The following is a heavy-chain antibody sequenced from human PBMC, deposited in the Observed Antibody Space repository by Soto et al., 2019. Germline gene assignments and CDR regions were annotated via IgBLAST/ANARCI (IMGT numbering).Heavy chain of an antibody. CDR2: INSDGSST. D-gene: IGHD5-12*01. CDR3: ARAGRDGYKSAPFDY. CDR1: GFTFSNYW. J-gene: IGHJ4*02. Sequence: EVQLVESGGGLVQPGGSLRLSCAASGFTFSNYWMHWVRQAPGRGLVWVSVINSDGSSTSYADSVKGRFTISRDNAKNTLYLQMNSLRAEDTAVYYCARAGRDGYKSAPFDYWGQGTLVTVSS. V-gene: IGHV3-74*01.